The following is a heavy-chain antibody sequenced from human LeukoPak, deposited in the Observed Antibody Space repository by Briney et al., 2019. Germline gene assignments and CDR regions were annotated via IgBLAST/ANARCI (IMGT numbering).Heavy chain of an antibody. CDR2: INHSGST. Sequence: SETLSLTCAVYGGSFSGYYWSWIRQPPGKGLEWIGEINHSGSTNYTPSLKSRVTISVDTSKNQFSLKLSSVTAADTAVYYCARGILVPGRIAARGAFDIWGQGTMVTVSS. J-gene: IGHJ3*02. V-gene: IGHV4-34*01. D-gene: IGHD6-6*01. CDR3: ARGILVPGRIAARGAFDI. CDR1: GGSFSGYY.